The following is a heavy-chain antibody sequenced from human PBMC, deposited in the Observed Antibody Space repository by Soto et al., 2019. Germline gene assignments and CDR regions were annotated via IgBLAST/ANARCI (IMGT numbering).Heavy chain of an antibody. Sequence: QVQLVESGGGVVQPGRSLRLSCAASGFTFSSYGMHWARQAPGKGLEWVAVISYDGSNKYYADSVKGRFTISRDNSKNTLYLQMNSLRAEDTAVYYCAKDLTNYEILTGFDYWGQGTLVTVSS. CDR3: AKDLTNYEILTGFDY. V-gene: IGHV3-30*18. CDR1: GFTFSSYG. D-gene: IGHD3-9*01. J-gene: IGHJ4*02. CDR2: ISYDGSNK.